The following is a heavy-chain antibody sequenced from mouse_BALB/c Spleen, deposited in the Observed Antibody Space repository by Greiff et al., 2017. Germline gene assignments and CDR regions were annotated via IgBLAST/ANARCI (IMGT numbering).Heavy chain of an antibody. J-gene: IGHJ4*01. CDR3: ARDGNYPYYAMDY. Sequence: DVQLVESGGGLVKPGGSLKLSCAASGFTFSSYAMSWVRQTPEKRLEWVASISSGGSTYYPDSVKGRFTISRDNARNILYLQMSSLRSEDTAMYYCARDGNYPYYAMDYWGQGTSVTVSS. D-gene: IGHD2-1*01. CDR2: ISSGGST. CDR1: GFTFSSYA. V-gene: IGHV5-6-5*01.